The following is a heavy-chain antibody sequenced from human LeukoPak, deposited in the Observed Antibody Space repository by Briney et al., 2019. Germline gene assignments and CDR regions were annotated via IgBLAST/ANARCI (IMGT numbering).Heavy chain of an antibody. CDR3: ARDWGRGWYFDY. J-gene: IGHJ4*02. CDR1: GFTFSNYS. V-gene: IGHV3-21*01. CDR2: ISSSSIYI. Sequence: PGGSLRLSCAASGFTFSNYSMNWVRQAPGKGLEWVSSISSSSIYIYYADSVKGRFTISRDNAKNSLYLQMNSLRAEDTAVYYCARDWGRGWYFDYWGQGTLVTVSS. D-gene: IGHD3-16*01.